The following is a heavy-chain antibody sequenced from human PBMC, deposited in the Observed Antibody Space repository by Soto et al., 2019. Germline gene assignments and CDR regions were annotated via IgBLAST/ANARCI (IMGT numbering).Heavy chain of an antibody. V-gene: IGHV4-39*01. CDR1: GGSVSNSNYY. CDR3: VSQRTSVLTQAYFDY. J-gene: IGHJ4*02. CDR2: VYYRGRS. D-gene: IGHD2-8*01. Sequence: ASETLSLTCTVSGGSVSNSNYYWGWIRQSPGKGLEWIGSVYYRGRSYSKSSVKSRVTISVDTSKNQFSLNLNSVTASDTAVYFCVSQRTSVLTQAYFDYWGPGALVTVSS.